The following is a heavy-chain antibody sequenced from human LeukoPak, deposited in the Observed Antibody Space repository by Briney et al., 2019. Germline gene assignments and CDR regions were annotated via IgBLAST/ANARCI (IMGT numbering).Heavy chain of an antibody. D-gene: IGHD5-18*01. J-gene: IGHJ4*02. Sequence: GGSLRLSCTASGFTFSSYAMSWVRQSPGKGLEWVSAISGSGDTTYYADSVEGRFTISRDNSKNPLYLQMNSLRAEDTAVYYCAKDLRNTAMVESHFAYWGQGTLVTVSS. CDR3: AKDLRNTAMVESHFAY. CDR2: ISGSGDTT. V-gene: IGHV3-23*01. CDR1: GFTFSSYA.